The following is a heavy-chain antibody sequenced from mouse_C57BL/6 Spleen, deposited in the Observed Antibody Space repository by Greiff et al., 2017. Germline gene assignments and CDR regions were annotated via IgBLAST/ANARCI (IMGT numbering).Heavy chain of an antibody. V-gene: IGHV1-50*01. J-gene: IGHJ1*03. CDR2: IDPSDSYT. Sequence: QVQLQQPGAELVKPGASVKLSCKASGYTFTSYWMQWVKQRPGQGLEWIGAIDPSDSYTNYTQKFKGKATLTVDTSSSTAYMQLSSLTSEDSAVYYCARARGGYDRYVEVWGTGTTVTVSS. CDR3: ARARGGYDRYVEV. CDR1: GYTFTSYW. D-gene: IGHD3-1*01.